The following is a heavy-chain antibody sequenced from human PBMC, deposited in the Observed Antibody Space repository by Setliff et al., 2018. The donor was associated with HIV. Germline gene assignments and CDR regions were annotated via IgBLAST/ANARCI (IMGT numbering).Heavy chain of an antibody. V-gene: IGHV4-59*08. D-gene: IGHD6-19*01. CDR2: VHHSGST. Sequence: PSETLSLTCTVSSDSISSSYWTWIRQPPGQGLEWIGYVHHSGSTKYNASLKSRVTISVDTSKNQFSLKLSSVTAADTAVYYCARRRSSGWYHYFDYWGQGTLVTVSS. CDR3: ARRRSSGWYHYFDY. J-gene: IGHJ4*02. CDR1: SDSISSSY.